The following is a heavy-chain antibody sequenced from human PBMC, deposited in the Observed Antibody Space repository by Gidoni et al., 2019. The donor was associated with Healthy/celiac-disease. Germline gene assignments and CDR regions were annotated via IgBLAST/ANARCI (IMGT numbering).Heavy chain of an antibody. J-gene: IGHJ6*02. Sequence: EVQLVESGGGLVKPGGSLRLSCAASGFTFSNAWMSWVRQAPGKGLEWVGRIKSKTDGGTTDYAAPVKGRFTISRDDSKNTLYLQMNSLKTEDTAVYYCTTEALTLLEYYYYGMDVWGQGTTVTVSS. CDR3: TTEALTLLEYYYYGMDV. D-gene: IGHD7-27*01. CDR1: GFTFSNAW. V-gene: IGHV3-15*01. CDR2: IKSKTDGGTT.